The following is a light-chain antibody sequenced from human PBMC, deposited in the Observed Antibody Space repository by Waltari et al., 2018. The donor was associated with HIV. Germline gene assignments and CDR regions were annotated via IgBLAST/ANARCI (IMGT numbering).Light chain of an antibody. CDR2: MLS. CDR3: SSYSTITSLYV. Sequence: QSALAQPASVSGSPGQSITISCAWAVVDSGPEIYVSWYQQHPGRAPRLIMYMLSRRPSGVSDRFSGSSSGMSATLTISGLQSDDEAHDYCSSYSTITSLYVFGTGTRVTVL. J-gene: IGLJ1*01. V-gene: IGLV2-14*01. CDR1: VVDSGPEIY.